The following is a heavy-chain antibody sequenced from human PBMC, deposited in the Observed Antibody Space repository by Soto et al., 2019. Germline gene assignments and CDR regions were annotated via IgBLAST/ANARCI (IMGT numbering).Heavy chain of an antibody. D-gene: IGHD2-21*02. J-gene: IGHJ4*02. CDR3: ARAEPRVVTATPHFDY. V-gene: IGHV1-69*06. CDR1: GGTFSSYA. CDR2: IIPIFGTA. Sequence: QVQLVQSGAEVKKPGSSVKVSCKSSGGTFSSYAISWVRQAPGQGLEWMGGIIPIFGTANYAQKFQGRVTITADKSTSTAYMELSSLRSEDTAVYYCARAEPRVVTATPHFDYWGQGTLVTVSS.